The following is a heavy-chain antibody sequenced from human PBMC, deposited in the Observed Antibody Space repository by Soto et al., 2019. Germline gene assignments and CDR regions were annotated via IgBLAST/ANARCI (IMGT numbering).Heavy chain of an antibody. V-gene: IGHV4-59*08. CDR2: IYYSGST. D-gene: IGHD3-3*01. J-gene: IGHJ5*02. CDR3: ARLKSEDFGIINWFDP. CDR1: GGSISSYY. Sequence: PSETLSLTCTVSGGSISSYYWSWIRQPPGKGLEWIGYIYYSGSTNYNPSLKSRVTISVDTSKNQFSLKLSSVTAADTAVYYCARLKSEDFGIINWFDPWGQGTLVTVSS.